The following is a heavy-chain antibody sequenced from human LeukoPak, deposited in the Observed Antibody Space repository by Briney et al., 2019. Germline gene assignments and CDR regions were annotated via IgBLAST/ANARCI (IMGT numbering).Heavy chain of an antibody. Sequence: PGGSLRLSCAASGFTVSSNYMTWVRQAPGKGLEWVSLLYSGGSTDYADSAKGRFTISRDNSKNTLYLQMNSLRVEDTAVYYCAKDLSAGGLCFDYWGPGTLVTVSS. V-gene: IGHV3-66*01. CDR3: AKDLSAGGLCFDY. D-gene: IGHD4-23*01. J-gene: IGHJ4*02. CDR2: LYSGGST. CDR1: GFTVSSNY.